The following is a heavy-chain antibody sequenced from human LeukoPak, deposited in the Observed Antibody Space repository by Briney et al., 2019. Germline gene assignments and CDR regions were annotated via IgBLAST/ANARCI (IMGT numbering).Heavy chain of an antibody. CDR2: IIPIFGTV. D-gene: IGHD5-12*01. V-gene: IGHV1-69*01. CDR3: ARAPVDMVWFGP. J-gene: IGHJ5*02. Sequence: SVKVSCKASGGTFSSYAISWVRQAPGQGLEWMGGIIPIFGTVNYAQKFQGRVTITADESTSTAYMELSSLRSEDTAVYYCARAPVDMVWFGPWGQGTLVTVSS. CDR1: GGTFSSYA.